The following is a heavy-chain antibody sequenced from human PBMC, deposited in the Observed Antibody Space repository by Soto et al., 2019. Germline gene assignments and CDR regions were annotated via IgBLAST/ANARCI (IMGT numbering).Heavy chain of an antibody. CDR3: ARGGYYDSSGSRDYHYYGMNV. J-gene: IGHJ6*02. CDR1: GYTFSSYY. V-gene: IGHV1-18*04. D-gene: IGHD3-22*01. Sequence: ASVKVSCKASGYTFSSYYMNWVRQAPGQGLEWLGWISPYNDDTKYAQKVQGRVFMTTDTSSKTAYLDLRSLRSDDTAVYYCARGGYYDSSGSRDYHYYGMNVWGQGTTVTVSS. CDR2: ISPYNDDT.